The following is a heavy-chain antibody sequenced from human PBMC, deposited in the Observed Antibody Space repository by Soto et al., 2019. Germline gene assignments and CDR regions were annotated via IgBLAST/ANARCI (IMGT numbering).Heavy chain of an antibody. CDR3: GKGDCSGGSCFPSDH. Sequence: DVQLVESGGGLVQPGRSLRLSCAASGFTFDDYAMHWVRQAPGKGLEWVSSISWNSDTIGYVDSVKGRFTISRDNAKNSLYLQMNSLRAEDTALYYCGKGDCSGGSCFPSDHWGQGTLVTVSS. J-gene: IGHJ4*02. CDR2: ISWNSDTI. D-gene: IGHD2-15*01. CDR1: GFTFDDYA. V-gene: IGHV3-9*01.